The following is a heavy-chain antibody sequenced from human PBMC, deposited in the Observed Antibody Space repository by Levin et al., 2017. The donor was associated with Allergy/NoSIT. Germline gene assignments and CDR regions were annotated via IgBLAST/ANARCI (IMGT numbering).Heavy chain of an antibody. D-gene: IGHD4-17*01. CDR1: GFTFSSYS. J-gene: IGHJ4*02. V-gene: IGHV3-21*01. Sequence: GESLKISCAASGFTFSSYSMHWVRQAPGRGLEWVSSIGTTVGSMFYADSVKGRFTISRDNAKDSLYLQMNSLRAEDTAVYYCARSPPYGDYGEWGQGTLVTVSS. CDR3: ARSPPYGDYGE. CDR2: IGTTVGSM.